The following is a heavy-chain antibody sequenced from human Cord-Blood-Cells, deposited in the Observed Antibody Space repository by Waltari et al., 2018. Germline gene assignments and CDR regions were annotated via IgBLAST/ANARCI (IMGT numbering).Heavy chain of an antibody. J-gene: IGHJ4*02. CDR1: GGSFSGYY. V-gene: IGHV4-34*01. CDR3: ARGLGGYSYGYFDY. CDR2: NHHSGST. D-gene: IGHD5-18*01. Sequence: QVQLQQWGAGLLKPSETLSLTCAVYGGSFSGYYWSWIRQPPGKGLEWIGENHHSGSTNYNPSLKSRVTISVDTSKNQFSLKLSSVTAADTAVYYCARGLGGYSYGYFDYWGQGTLVTVSS.